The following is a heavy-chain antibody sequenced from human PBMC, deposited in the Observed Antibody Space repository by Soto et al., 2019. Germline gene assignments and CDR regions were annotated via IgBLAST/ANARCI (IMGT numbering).Heavy chain of an antibody. CDR1: GGSVNGNSYY. CDR3: AGGRPGGRE. D-gene: IGHD2-15*01. Sequence: QVKLQESGPGLVRPSETLSLTCTVSGGSVNGNSYYWNWIRQAPGKGLEWIGHIYYTGSTTYNPSLKSRVTISADSSTNHISLRLSSVPAADTAVYYCAGGRPGGREWGRGTLVTVSS. J-gene: IGHJ4*02. CDR2: IYYTGST. V-gene: IGHV4-61*03.